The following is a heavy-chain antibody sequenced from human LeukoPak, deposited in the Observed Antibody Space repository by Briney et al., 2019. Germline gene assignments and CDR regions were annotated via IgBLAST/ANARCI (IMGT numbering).Heavy chain of an antibody. CDR1: GDSVSRALAG. CDR2: TYYSSKSSY. V-gene: IGHV6-1*01. D-gene: IGHD3-10*01. Sequence: SHTLSLTCALSGDSVSRALAGWSWIRQSPSRGLEWLGRTYYSSKSSYVYAVSVKTRININPDTSQNQFPLHLDSLSREDRAGYYCVSQASWSFGGYFDLWGRGTLVSVSS. J-gene: IGHJ2*01. CDR3: VSQASWSFGGYFDL.